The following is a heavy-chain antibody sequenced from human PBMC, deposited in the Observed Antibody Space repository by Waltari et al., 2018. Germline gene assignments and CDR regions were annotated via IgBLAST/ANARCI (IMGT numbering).Heavy chain of an antibody. D-gene: IGHD3-3*01. J-gene: IGHJ3*02. CDR2: INHSGST. CDR1: GGPFSCYY. Sequence: QVQLQQWGAGLLKPSETLSLTCAVYGGPFSCYYWSWIRQPPGKGLEWIGEINHSGSTNYNPSRKSRVTISVDTSKNQFSLKLSSVTAADTAVYYCARGGWGLRFVEWLPHHDAFDIWGQGTMVTVSS. V-gene: IGHV4-34*01. CDR3: ARGGWGLRFVEWLPHHDAFDI.